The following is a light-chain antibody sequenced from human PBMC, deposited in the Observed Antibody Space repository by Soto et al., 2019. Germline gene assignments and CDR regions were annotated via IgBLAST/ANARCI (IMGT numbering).Light chain of an antibody. V-gene: IGKV3-11*01. CDR2: DAS. J-gene: IGKJ5*01. CDR3: QQRSNWPPT. Sequence: EVVLTQSPVTLSVSPWERATLTCWASQSVSSYLAWYQQKPGQAPRLLIYDASNRATGIPARFSGSGSGTDFTLTISSLEPEDFAVYYCQQRSNWPPTFGQGTRLEIK. CDR1: QSVSSY.